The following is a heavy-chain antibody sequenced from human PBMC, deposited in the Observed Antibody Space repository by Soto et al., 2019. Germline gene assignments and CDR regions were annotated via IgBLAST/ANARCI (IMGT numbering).Heavy chain of an antibody. CDR2: MYFGGSF. Sequence: QTQLQESGPGLVKPSETLSLTCTVAGASVSTGYWSWIRQPPGKGLEWLGFMYFGGSFNYNPSLTSRVTISVDKSQNQFSLKVPSVTAADTAVYYCARSYYDGTGFAFDPWGQGILVTVSS. V-gene: IGHV4-59*02. CDR3: ARSYYDGTGFAFDP. CDR1: GASVSTGY. D-gene: IGHD3-22*01. J-gene: IGHJ5*02.